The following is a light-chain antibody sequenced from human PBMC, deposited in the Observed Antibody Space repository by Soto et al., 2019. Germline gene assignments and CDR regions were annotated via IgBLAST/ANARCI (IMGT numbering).Light chain of an antibody. V-gene: IGKV2D-29*02. CDR1: QRLLHITGEPF. CDR2: DVS. Sequence: DVVMTQTPLSLSVAPGQPASISCKSSQRLLHITGEPFLFWYLQKPGQSPQLLIYDVSTRASGVPDRFSGSRSGTAFALAISRVESGVVGIYYGMQRTQLPPTFGQGTRLGIE. J-gene: IGKJ5*01. CDR3: MQRTQLPPT.